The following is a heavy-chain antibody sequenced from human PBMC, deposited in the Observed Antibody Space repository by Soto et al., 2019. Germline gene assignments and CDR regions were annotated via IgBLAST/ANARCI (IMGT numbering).Heavy chain of an antibody. J-gene: IGHJ5*02. CDR1: GFTFSSYS. V-gene: IGHV3-21*01. D-gene: IGHD3-22*01. CDR2: ISSSSSYI. CDR3: ARRIGYYDSSGYQGWFDP. Sequence: PGGSLRLSCAASGFTFSSYSMNWVRQAPGKGLEWVSSISSSSSYIYYADSVKGRFTISRDNAKNSLYLQMNSLRAEDTAVYYCARRIGYYDSSGYQGWFDPWRQGTLVTVSS.